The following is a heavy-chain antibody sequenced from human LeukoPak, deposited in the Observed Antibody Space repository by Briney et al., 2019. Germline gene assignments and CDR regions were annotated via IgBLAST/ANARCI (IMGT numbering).Heavy chain of an antibody. CDR1: GFTFGSYA. Sequence: PGGSLRLSCAASGFTFGSYAMHWVRQAPGQGLEYVSAITNDGGTTFYANSVKGRFTISRDNSKNTLFLQMGSLRPEDMAVYYCARVDDFTYDFWGQGTLVTVSS. CDR3: ARVDDFTYDF. V-gene: IGHV3-64*01. J-gene: IGHJ4*02. D-gene: IGHD2-2*03. CDR2: ITNDGGTT.